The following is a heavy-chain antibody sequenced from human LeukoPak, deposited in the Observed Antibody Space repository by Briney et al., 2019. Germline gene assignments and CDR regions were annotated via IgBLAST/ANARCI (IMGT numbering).Heavy chain of an antibody. CDR1: GGSIRSFY. V-gene: IGHV4-59*01. Sequence: SETLSLPCTVSGGSIRSFYWSCIRQPPGKGLECVGYVHYSGCTNYNPSLNSRVTILIGPSQEQFSSRLRPVAAAGPAVYFRAKGGDYGSINWFDPWGQGTLVTVSS. CDR3: AKGGDYGSINWFDP. J-gene: IGHJ5*02. D-gene: IGHD4-17*01. CDR2: VHYSGCT.